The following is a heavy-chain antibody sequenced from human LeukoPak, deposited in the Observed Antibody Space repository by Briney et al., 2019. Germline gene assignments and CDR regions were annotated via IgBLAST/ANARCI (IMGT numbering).Heavy chain of an antibody. CDR1: GYTFTSYY. CDR2: INPSGGST. D-gene: IGHD5-18*01. V-gene: IGHV1-46*01. CDR3: ARVRGYSYGYGYFQH. J-gene: IGHJ1*01. Sequence: GSSVKVSCKASGYTFTSYYMHWVRQAPGQGLEWMGIINPSGGSTSYAQKFQGRVTMTRDMSTSTVYMELSSLRSEDTAVYYCARVRGYSYGYGYFQHWGQGTLVTVSS.